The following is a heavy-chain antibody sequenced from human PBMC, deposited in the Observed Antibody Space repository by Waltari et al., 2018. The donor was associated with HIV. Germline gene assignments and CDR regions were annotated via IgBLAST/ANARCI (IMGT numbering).Heavy chain of an antibody. CDR1: GGSFSGYY. J-gene: IGHJ6*02. CDR3: ARESQYCSSTSCYPPEYYYYGMDV. V-gene: IGHV4-34*01. D-gene: IGHD2-2*01. Sequence: QVQLQQWGAGLLKPSETLSLTCAVYGGSFSGYYWSWIRQPPGKGLEWIGEINHSGSTNDNPSLKSRVPISVDTSKNQFSLKLSAVTAADTAVYYCARESQYCSSTSCYPPEYYYYGMDVWGQGTTVTVS. CDR2: INHSGST.